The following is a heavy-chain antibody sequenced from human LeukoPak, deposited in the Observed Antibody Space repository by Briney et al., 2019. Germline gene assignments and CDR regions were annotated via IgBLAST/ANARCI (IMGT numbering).Heavy chain of an antibody. J-gene: IGHJ4*02. Sequence: YPGGSLRLSCAASGFTFSRSAMHWVRQAPGKGLQWVAVISYDGSNKYYADSVKGRFTISRDNSKNTLYLQMNSLRDEDTAVYYCARETGDSSWDNYFDYWGQGTLVTVSS. CDR1: GFTFSRSA. V-gene: IGHV3-30-3*01. D-gene: IGHD6-13*01. CDR2: ISYDGSNK. CDR3: ARETGDSSWDNYFDY.